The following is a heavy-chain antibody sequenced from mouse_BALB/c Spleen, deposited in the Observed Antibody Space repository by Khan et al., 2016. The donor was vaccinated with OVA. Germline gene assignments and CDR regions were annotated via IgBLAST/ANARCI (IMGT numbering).Heavy chain of an antibody. CDR2: IWSGGNT. Sequence: QVQLKQSGPGLVQPSQCLTITCTVSGFTLTTYGVHWVRQSPGKGLEWLGLIWSGGNTDYNAACISRLSITKDNSKSQVFFKMNSLQADDTAMFYCACTSYIYDFHYWGQGTLVTVSA. CDR3: ACTSYIYDFHY. J-gene: IGHJ3*01. CDR1: GFTLTTYG. D-gene: IGHD2-12*01. V-gene: IGHV2-2*01.